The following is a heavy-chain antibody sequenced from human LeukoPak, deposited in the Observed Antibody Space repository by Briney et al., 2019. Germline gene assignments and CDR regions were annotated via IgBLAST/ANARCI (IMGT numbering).Heavy chain of an antibody. CDR3: ARLSNLDYASIDY. CDR2: IYYSGST. J-gene: IGHJ4*02. Sequence: PSETLSLTCTVSGGSISSYYWSWIRQPPGKGLEWIGYIYYSGSTNYNPSLKSRVTISVDTSKNQFSLKLSSVTAADTAVYYRARLSNLDYASIDYWGQGTLVTVSS. V-gene: IGHV4-59*08. D-gene: IGHD4-17*01. CDR1: GGSISSYY.